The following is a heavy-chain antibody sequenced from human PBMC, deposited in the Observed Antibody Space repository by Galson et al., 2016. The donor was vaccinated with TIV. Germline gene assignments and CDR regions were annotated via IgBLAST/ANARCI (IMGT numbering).Heavy chain of an antibody. V-gene: IGHV1-2*06. CDR2: VNPKSGDT. J-gene: IGHJ4*02. D-gene: IGHD4-17*01. CDR3: ARDLSPETTTPFDY. Sequence: SVKVSCKASGYSFTDYYIHWVRQAPGQGFEWMGRVNPKSGDTNYAQKFQGRVAMTRDTSINTAYMELSRLRSDDTAMYYCARDLSPETTTPFDYWGQGTLVTVSS. CDR1: GYSFTDYY.